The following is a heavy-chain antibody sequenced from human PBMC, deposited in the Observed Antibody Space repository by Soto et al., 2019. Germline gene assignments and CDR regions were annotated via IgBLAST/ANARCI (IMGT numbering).Heavy chain of an antibody. V-gene: IGHV3-21*01. Sequence: GGSLRLSCAASGFTFSSYSMNWVRQAPGKGLEWVSSISSSSSYIYYADSVKGRFTISRDNAKNSLYLQMNSLRAEDTAVYYCARDVDFRAAAGRGYSSWGQGTLVTVSS. CDR2: ISSSSSYI. J-gene: IGHJ4*02. D-gene: IGHD6-13*01. CDR1: GFTFSSYS. CDR3: ARDVDFRAAAGRGYSS.